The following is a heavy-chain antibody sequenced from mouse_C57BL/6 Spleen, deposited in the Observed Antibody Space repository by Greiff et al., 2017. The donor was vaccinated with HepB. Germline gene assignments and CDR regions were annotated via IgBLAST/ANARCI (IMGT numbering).Heavy chain of an antibody. CDR2: INPGSGGT. Sequence: QVQLQQSGAELVRPGTSVKVSRKASGYAFTNYLIEWVKQRPGQGLEWIGVINPGSGGTNYTEKFKGKATLTADKSSSTAYMQLSSLTSEDSAVYFCARSDGYYYFDYWGQGTTLTVSS. CDR3: ARSDGYYYFDY. V-gene: IGHV1-54*01. D-gene: IGHD2-3*01. CDR1: GYAFTNYL. J-gene: IGHJ2*01.